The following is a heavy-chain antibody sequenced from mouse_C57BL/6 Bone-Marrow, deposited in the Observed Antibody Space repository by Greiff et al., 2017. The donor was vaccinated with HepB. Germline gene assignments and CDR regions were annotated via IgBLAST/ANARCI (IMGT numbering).Heavy chain of an antibody. CDR1: GYAFSSSW. J-gene: IGHJ3*01. CDR3: ARLGTGTAWFAY. D-gene: IGHD4-1*01. CDR2: IYPGDGDT. V-gene: IGHV1-82*01. Sequence: VQLVESGPELVKPGASVKISCKASGYAFSSSWMNWVKQRPGKGLEWIGRIYPGDGDTNYNGKFKGKATLTADKSSSTAYMQLSSLTSEDSAVYFCARLGTGTAWFAYWGQGTLVTVSA.